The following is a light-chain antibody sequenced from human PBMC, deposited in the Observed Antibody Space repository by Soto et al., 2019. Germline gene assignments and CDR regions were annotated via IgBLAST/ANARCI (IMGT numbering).Light chain of an antibody. CDR3: QQFGSSPET. V-gene: IGKV3-20*01. CDR2: DGS. J-gene: IGKJ1*01. Sequence: EVVLTQSPGILSLSPGERATLSCRASQSVGSSYLAWYQQKPGQAPRLLIYDGSNRARGIPDRFSGSGSGTDLTLTITTLEPEDFAVYYCQQFGSSPETFGQGTKVEAK. CDR1: QSVGSSY.